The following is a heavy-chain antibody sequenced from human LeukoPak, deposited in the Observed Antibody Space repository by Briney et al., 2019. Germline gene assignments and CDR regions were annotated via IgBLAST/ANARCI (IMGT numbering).Heavy chain of an antibody. J-gene: IGHJ6*04. V-gene: IGHV3-30*02. CDR1: GFTFSTSG. CDR3: AELGITMIGGV. Sequence: GGSLRLSCAASGFTFSTSGMHWVRQSPGKGLDWVAFIRNDGTKKNYADSVKGRFTISRDNSENTLYLQMNSLRAEDTAVYYCAELGITMIGGVWGKGTTVTISS. CDR2: IRNDGTKK. D-gene: IGHD3-10*02.